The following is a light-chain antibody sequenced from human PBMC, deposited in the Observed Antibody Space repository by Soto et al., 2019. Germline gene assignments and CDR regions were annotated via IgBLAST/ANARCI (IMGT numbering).Light chain of an antibody. CDR2: LGS. CDR1: QNLLHSNGYNY. Sequence: DLVMTQSPLSLPVTPGEPASISCRSSQNLLHSNGYNYLDWYLQKPGQSPQLLIFLGSNRASRVPDRFSGSGSGTDFTLKISRVEAEDVGVYYCMQSLQTPLTFGGGTKVESK. J-gene: IGKJ4*01. CDR3: MQSLQTPLT. V-gene: IGKV2-28*01.